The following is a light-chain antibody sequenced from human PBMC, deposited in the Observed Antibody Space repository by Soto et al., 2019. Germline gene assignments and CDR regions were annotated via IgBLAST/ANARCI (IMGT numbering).Light chain of an antibody. CDR1: QSISSW. J-gene: IGKJ1*01. CDR3: QQYNPWT. Sequence: DIQMTQSPSTLSASVGDRVTITCRASQSISSWLAWDQQKPGKAPKLLIYDASRLESGVPSRFSGSGSGTEFTFTITSLQPDDFATYYCQQYNPWTFGEGTKVEI. CDR2: DAS. V-gene: IGKV1-5*01.